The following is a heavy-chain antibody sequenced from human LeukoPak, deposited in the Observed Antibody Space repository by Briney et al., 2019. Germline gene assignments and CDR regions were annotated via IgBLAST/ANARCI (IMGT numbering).Heavy chain of an antibody. V-gene: IGHV3-30*18. CDR1: GFTFSSYG. Sequence: PGGSLRLSCAASGFTFSSYGMHWVRQAPGKGLEWVAVISYDGSNKYYADSVKGRFTISRDNSKNTLYLQMNSLRAEDTAVYYCAKDQSLGYSSGWYPSHFDYWGQGTLVTVSS. CDR2: ISYDGSNK. D-gene: IGHD6-19*01. J-gene: IGHJ4*02. CDR3: AKDQSLGYSSGWYPSHFDY.